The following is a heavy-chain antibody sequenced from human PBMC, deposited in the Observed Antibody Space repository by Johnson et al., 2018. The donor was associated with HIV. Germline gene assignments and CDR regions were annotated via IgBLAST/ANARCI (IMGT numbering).Heavy chain of an antibody. D-gene: IGHD3-3*01. Sequence: QVQLVESGGGVVQPGRSLRLSCAASEFTFSNYGMHWVRQAPGKGLEWVAVISYDAGNKYYADSVKGRFTISSDNSKNPLYLQLNSLRAEDTAVYYCARDLTYYNFWSGYWGDAFDIWGQGTMVTVSS. J-gene: IGHJ3*02. V-gene: IGHV3-30*03. CDR1: EFTFSNYG. CDR3: ARDLTYYNFWSGYWGDAFDI. CDR2: ISYDAGNK.